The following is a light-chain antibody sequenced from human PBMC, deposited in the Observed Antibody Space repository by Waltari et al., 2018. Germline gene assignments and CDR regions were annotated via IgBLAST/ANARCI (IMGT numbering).Light chain of an antibody. Sequence: QSVLTQPPSMSAAPGEKVTFSCSGSSTNIGQHYVSWYQQFQGAAPRLLIYDNNRRPSGIADRFSGSKSGTSATLDISGLQTGDEADYFCGAWDSSLRAVVFGGGTKVTVL. CDR3: GAWDSSLRAVV. CDR2: DNN. J-gene: IGLJ2*01. V-gene: IGLV1-51*01. CDR1: STNIGQHY.